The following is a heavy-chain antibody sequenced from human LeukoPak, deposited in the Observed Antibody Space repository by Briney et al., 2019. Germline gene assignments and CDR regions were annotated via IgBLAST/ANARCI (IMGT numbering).Heavy chain of an antibody. CDR2: ISSSSSYI. CDR3: ASAFYGDYRYYYMDV. V-gene: IGHV3-21*01. CDR1: GFTFSSYS. Sequence: GGSLRLSCAASGFTFSSYSMNWVRQAPGKGLEWVSSISSSSSYIYYADSVKGRFTISRDNAKNSLYLQMNSLRAEDTAVYYCASAFYGDYRYYYMDVWGKGTTVTVSS. J-gene: IGHJ6*03. D-gene: IGHD4-17*01.